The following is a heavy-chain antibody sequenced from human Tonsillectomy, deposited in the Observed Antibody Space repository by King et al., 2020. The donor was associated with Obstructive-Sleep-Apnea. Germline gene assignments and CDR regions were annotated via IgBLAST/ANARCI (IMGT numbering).Heavy chain of an antibody. Sequence: QLVQSGAEVKKPGASVKVSCKASGYTFTNYGFSWVRQAPGQGLEWMGWISAYNGNTNYAQKFQGRITMTTDTSTSTAYMELRSLRSDDTAVYYWSRGISGTYPRDDYWGQGTLVTVSS. V-gene: IGHV1-18*04. CDR3: SRGISGTYPRDDY. J-gene: IGHJ4*02. CDR2: ISAYNGNT. D-gene: IGHD1-26*01. CDR1: GYTFTNYG.